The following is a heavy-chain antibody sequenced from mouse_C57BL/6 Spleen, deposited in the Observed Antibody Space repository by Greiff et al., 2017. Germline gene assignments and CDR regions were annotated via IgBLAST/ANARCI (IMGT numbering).Heavy chain of an antibody. CDR3: ARGITTGRGFAY. CDR1: GYTFTSYW. D-gene: IGHD1-1*01. J-gene: IGHJ3*01. Sequence: QVQLQQPGTELVKPGASVKLSCKASGYTFTSYWMHWVKQRPGQGLEWIGNINPSNGGTNYNEKFKSKATLTVEKSSSTAYMQLSSLTSEDSAVYYCARGITTGRGFAYWGQGTLVTVSA. V-gene: IGHV1-53*01. CDR2: INPSNGGT.